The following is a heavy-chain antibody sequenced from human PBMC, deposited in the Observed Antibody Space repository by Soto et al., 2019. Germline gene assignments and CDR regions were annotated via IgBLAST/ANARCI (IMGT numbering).Heavy chain of an antibody. CDR3: ARDGYCSGGSCSRGPHYFDY. CDR2: MWYDGSNK. V-gene: IGHV3-33*01. Sequence: GGSLRLSCAASGFTFSSYGMHWVRQAPGKGLEWVAVMWYDGSNKYYADSVKGRFTISRDNSKNTLYLQMNSLRAEDTAVYYCARDGYCSGGSCSRGPHYFDYWGQGTLVTVSS. J-gene: IGHJ4*02. CDR1: GFTFSSYG. D-gene: IGHD2-15*01.